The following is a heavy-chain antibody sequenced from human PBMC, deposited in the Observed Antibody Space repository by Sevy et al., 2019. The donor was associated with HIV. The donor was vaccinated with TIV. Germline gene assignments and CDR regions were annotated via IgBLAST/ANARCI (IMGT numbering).Heavy chain of an antibody. J-gene: IGHJ4*02. D-gene: IGHD1-26*01. CDR3: ARTFIGGIEGWTVFDY. CDR2: IYYSGST. CDR1: GGPISSGGYY. Sequence: SETLSLTCTVSGGPISSGGYYWSWIRQHPGKGLEWIGYIYYSGSTYYNPSLKSRVTISVDTSKNQFSLKLSSVTAADTAVYYCARTFIGGIEGWTVFDYWGQGTLVTVSS. V-gene: IGHV4-31*03.